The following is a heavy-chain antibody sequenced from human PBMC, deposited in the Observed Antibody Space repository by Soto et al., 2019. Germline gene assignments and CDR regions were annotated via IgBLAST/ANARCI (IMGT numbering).Heavy chain of an antibody. J-gene: IGHJ6*02. CDR2: IYYSGST. CDR3: AKPLVGHGSWDV. V-gene: IGHV4-59*01. D-gene: IGHD3-10*01. CDR1: GGSISSYY. Sequence: QVQLQESGPGLVKPSETLSVTCTVSGGSISSYYWSWIRQPPGKGLEWIGYIYYSGSTNYNPSLKSRATITVDTSKNQFSLKLRSVTAADPAVYHCAKPLVGHGSWDVWGQGTSVTVSS.